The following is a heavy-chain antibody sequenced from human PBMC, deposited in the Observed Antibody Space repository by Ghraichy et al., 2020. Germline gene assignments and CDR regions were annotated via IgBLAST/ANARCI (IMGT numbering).Heavy chain of an antibody. CDR2: ISGSGIST. J-gene: IGHJ2*01. V-gene: IGHV3-23*01. Sequence: GGSLRLSCAASGFTFNNYAMSWVRQAPGKGLAWVSTISGSGISTYYADSVKGRFTISRDNSKNTLYLQMNSLRAEDTAVYYCAKGSYDFWYFDLWGRGTLVTVSS. CDR3: AKGSYDFWYFDL. D-gene: IGHD3-3*01. CDR1: GFTFNNYA.